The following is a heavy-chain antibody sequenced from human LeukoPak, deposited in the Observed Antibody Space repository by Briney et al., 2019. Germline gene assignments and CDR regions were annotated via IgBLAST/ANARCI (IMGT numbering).Heavy chain of an antibody. V-gene: IGHV4-59*08. CDR2: IYYTGSI. CDR3: AKKGSTSPHFDD. CDR1: AGSISNFY. D-gene: IGHD1-26*01. J-gene: IGHJ4*02. Sequence: SETLSLTCTVSAGSISNFYWTWIRQPPGKGLEWIGYIYYTGSINSNPSLKSRVTISVDASRNQFSLKLNSVTAADTAVYYCAKKGSTSPHFDDWGQGTLVTVSS.